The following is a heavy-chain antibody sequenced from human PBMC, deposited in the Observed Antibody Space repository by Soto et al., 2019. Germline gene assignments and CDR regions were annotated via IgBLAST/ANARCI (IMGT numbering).Heavy chain of an antibody. CDR3: ARSRGGLRNFSGYFQH. V-gene: IGHV4-34*01. D-gene: IGHD5-12*01. CDR2: INHSGST. Sequence: QVQLQQWGAGLLKPSETLSLTCAVYGGSFSGYYWSWIRQPPGKGLEWIGEINHSGSTNYNPSLKSRVTISVDTSKNQFSLKLSSVTAADTAVYYCARSRGGLRNFSGYFQHWGQGTLVTVSS. J-gene: IGHJ1*01. CDR1: GGSFSGYY.